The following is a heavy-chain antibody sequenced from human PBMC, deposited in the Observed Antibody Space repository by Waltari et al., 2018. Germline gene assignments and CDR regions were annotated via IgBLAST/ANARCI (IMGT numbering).Heavy chain of an antibody. CDR3: ARDRDYYYGMDV. CDR2: KKREGSEK. V-gene: IGHV3-7*01. Sequence: DVQLVESGGGLVQPGGSLRLSCAASGFTFSSYWMSWVRQAPGKGLEWVANKKREGSEKYYVDSVKGRFTISRDDAKNSLYLQMNSLRAEDTAVYYCARDRDYYYGMDVWGQGTTVTVSS. J-gene: IGHJ6*02. CDR1: GFTFSSYW.